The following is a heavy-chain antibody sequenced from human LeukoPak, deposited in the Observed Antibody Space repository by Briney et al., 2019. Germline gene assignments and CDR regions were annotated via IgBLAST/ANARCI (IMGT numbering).Heavy chain of an antibody. CDR1: GFTFSGSA. V-gene: IGHV3-73*01. J-gene: IGHJ4*02. D-gene: IGHD5-18*01. CDR3: AKVPWILLWTHYFDY. CDR2: IRSKANSYAT. Sequence: QPGGSLKLSCAASGFTFSGSAMHWVRQASGKGLEWVGRIRSKANSYATAYAASVKGRFTISRDDSKNTAYLQMNSLRAEDTAVYFCAKVPWILLWTHYFDYWGQGTLVTVSS.